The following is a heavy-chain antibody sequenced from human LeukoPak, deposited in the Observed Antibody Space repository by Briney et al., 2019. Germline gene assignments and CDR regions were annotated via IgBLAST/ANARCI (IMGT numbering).Heavy chain of an antibody. D-gene: IGHD4-23*01. CDR1: GGTFISYA. V-gene: IGHV1-69*01. J-gene: IGHJ6*02. CDR2: IIPIFGTA. CDR3: ARDGYGGTLYYYYYYGMDV. Sequence: SVKVSCKASGGTFISYAISWVRQAPGQGLEWMGGIIPIFGTANYAQKFQGRVTITADESTNTAYMELSSLRSEDTAVYYCARDGYGGTLYYYYYYGMDVWGQGTTVTVSS.